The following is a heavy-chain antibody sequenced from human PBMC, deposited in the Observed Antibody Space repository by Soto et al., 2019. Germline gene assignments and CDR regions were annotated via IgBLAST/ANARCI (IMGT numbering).Heavy chain of an antibody. CDR2: TYYSGST. J-gene: IGHJ6*03. V-gene: IGHV4-59*01. D-gene: IGHD5-12*01. Sequence: PSETLSLTCTVSGGSISSYYWSWIRQPPGKGLEWIGYTYYSGSTNYNPSLKSRVTISVDTSKNQFSLKLSSVTAADTAVYYCARMPDQSGYSTGDRRWYYYYYMDVWGKGTTVTVSS. CDR1: GGSISSYY. CDR3: ARMPDQSGYSTGDRRWYYYYYMDV.